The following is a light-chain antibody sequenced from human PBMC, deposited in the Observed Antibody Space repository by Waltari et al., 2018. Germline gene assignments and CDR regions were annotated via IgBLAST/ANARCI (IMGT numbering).Light chain of an antibody. CDR2: EVS. Sequence: QSALTQPASVSGSPGQSISISCTGTSSDIGGHNYVSWYQQHPGKAPILMIYEVSNLPSGVSSRFSGSKSGNTASLTISGLQAEDEADYYCSSYTSSNTWVFGGGTKLTVL. V-gene: IGLV2-14*01. CDR3: SSYTSSNTWV. CDR1: SSDIGGHNY. J-gene: IGLJ3*02.